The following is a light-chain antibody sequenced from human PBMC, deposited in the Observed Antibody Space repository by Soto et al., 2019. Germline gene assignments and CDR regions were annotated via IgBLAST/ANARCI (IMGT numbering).Light chain of an antibody. V-gene: IGLV1-51*01. CDR2: DNH. J-gene: IGLJ3*02. Sequence: QSVLTQPPSVSASPGQRVTISCSGNSSNVGDNFVSWYQQPPEAAPKLLIDDNHKRRSGIPDRFSGSKTGTSATLGSTGLQNGDEADYYCATLDGSRSVVVFVGRTKLTVL. CDR3: ATLDGSRSVVV. CDR1: SSNVGDNF.